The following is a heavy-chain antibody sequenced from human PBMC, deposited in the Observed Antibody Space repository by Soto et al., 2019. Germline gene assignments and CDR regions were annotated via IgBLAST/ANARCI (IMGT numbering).Heavy chain of an antibody. V-gene: IGHV3-30*18. CDR2: TSNDGSKK. J-gene: IGHJ6*02. D-gene: IGHD7-27*01. Sequence: QVQLVESGGGVVQPGRSLRLSCAASGFTFSNYGMHWVRQAPGKGLEWVAVTSNDGSKKYYADSVKGRFTISKDNSKNTVYLQMNSLRIEDTAVYYCAKWGLSGHGMDVWGQGTTVTVSS. CDR1: GFTFSNYG. CDR3: AKWGLSGHGMDV.